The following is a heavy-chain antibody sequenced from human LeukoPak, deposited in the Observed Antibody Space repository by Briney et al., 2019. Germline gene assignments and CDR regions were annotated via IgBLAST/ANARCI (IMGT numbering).Heavy chain of an antibody. D-gene: IGHD6-19*01. CDR2: ISWNSGSI. CDR1: GFTFDDYA. J-gene: IGHJ4*02. CDR3: AKGTGGYSSGGYFDY. V-gene: IGHV3-9*03. Sequence: PGRSLRLSCAASGFTFDDYAMHWVRQAPGKGLEWVSGISWNSGSIGYADSVKGRFTIFRDNAKNSLYLQMNSLRAEDMALYYCAKGTGGYSSGGYFDYWGQGTLVTVSS.